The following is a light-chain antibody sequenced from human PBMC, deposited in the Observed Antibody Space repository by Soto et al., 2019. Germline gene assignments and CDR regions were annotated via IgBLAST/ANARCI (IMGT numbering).Light chain of an antibody. J-gene: IGKJ1*01. CDR3: QQYGSSRWT. V-gene: IGKV3-20*01. Sequence: EIVLTQSPVTLSLSPGERATLSCRASQSISSSYLAWYQQKPGQAPRLLIYGASSRATGIPDRFSGSGSGTDFTLTIIRLEPEDFAVYYCQQYGSSRWTFGQGTKVDIK. CDR1: QSISSSY. CDR2: GAS.